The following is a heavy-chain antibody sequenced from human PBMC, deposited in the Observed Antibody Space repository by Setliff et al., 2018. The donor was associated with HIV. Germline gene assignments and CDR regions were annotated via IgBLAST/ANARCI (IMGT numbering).Heavy chain of an antibody. V-gene: IGHV4-38-2*01. CDR1: GYSISSGYY. CDR2: VLHSGTT. J-gene: IGHJ1*01. CDR3: ASRGIVVVTMSMPDEFFVH. Sequence: PSETLSLTCAVSGYSISSGYYWGWIRQPPGKGLEWIGSVLHSGTTYYNPSLRGRVTISVDRSRNQFSLTLNSVTAADTATYYCASRGIVVVTMSMPDEFFVHWGHGTLVTVSS. D-gene: IGHD2-21*02.